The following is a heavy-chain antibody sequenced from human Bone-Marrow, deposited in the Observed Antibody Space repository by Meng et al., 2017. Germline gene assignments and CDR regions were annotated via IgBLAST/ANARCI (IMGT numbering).Heavy chain of an antibody. J-gene: IGHJ6*02. CDR3: ARFGKIGYCSGGSCYSPYGMDV. CDR1: GYTFNNYA. Sequence: GESLKISCVASGYTFNNYAMHWVRQAPGKGLEWVAVIWYDGSNKYYADSVKGRFTISRDNSKNTLYLQMNSLRAEDTAVYYCARFGKIGYCSGGSCYSPYGMDVWGQGTTVTVSS. D-gene: IGHD2-15*01. V-gene: IGHV3-33*01. CDR2: IWYDGSNK.